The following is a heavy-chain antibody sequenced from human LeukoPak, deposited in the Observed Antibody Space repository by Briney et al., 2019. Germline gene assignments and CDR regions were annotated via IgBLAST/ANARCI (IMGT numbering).Heavy chain of an antibody. D-gene: IGHD4-17*01. V-gene: IGHV4-59*08. Sequence: SETLSLTCTVSGGSISSYYWSWIRQPPGKGLEWIGYIYYSGSTNYNPSLKSRVTISVDTSKNQFSLKLSSVTAADTAVYYCARSDYGDYLSSTGFDPWGQGTLVTVSS. J-gene: IGHJ5*02. CDR2: IYYSGST. CDR3: ARSDYGDYLSSTGFDP. CDR1: GGSISSYY.